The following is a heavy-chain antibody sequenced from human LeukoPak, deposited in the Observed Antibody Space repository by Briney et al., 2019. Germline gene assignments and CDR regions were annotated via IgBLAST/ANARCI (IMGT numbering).Heavy chain of an antibody. Sequence: SGGSLRLSCAASGFTFSFYSMNWVRQAPGKGLEWVSYISRSSSSSTIYYADSVKGRFTISRDNAKNSLYLQMNSLRAEDTAVYYCARGYSSPWDRYFDYWGQGTLVTVSS. D-gene: IGHD6-19*01. CDR1: GFTFSFYS. V-gene: IGHV3-48*04. CDR3: ARGYSSPWDRYFDY. J-gene: IGHJ4*02. CDR2: ISRSSSSSTI.